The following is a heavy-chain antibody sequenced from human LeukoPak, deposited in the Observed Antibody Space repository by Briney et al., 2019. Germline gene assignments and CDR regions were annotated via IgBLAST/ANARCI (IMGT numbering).Heavy chain of an antibody. CDR1: GDSVSSNSAA. Sequence: SQTLSLTCAISGDSVSSNSAAWNWIRQSPSRGLEWLGRTYYRSKWYNDYAVSVKSRITINPDTSKNQFSLQLNSVTPEDTAVYYCARDRSPGIAAAGQNYYYYYYYMDVWGKGTTVTISS. CDR3: ARDRSPGIAAAGQNYYYYYYYMDV. CDR2: TYYRSKWYN. V-gene: IGHV6-1*01. D-gene: IGHD6-13*01. J-gene: IGHJ6*03.